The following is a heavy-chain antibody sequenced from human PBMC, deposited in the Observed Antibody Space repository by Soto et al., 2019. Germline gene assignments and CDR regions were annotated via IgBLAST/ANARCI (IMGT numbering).Heavy chain of an antibody. D-gene: IGHD5-18*01. CDR3: ARMGAVTKGNCFDY. V-gene: IGHV2-26*01. J-gene: IGHJ4*02. Sequence: QVTLKESGPVLVKPTETLTLTCTVSGFSLSNARMGVTWIRQPPGKALERLAHIFSNDEKSYSTSLKSRLTTSKDTAKSQVVLSMSNMDPVDTATYYWARMGAVTKGNCFDYWGQGTLVTVSS. CDR1: GFSLSNARMG. CDR2: IFSNDEK.